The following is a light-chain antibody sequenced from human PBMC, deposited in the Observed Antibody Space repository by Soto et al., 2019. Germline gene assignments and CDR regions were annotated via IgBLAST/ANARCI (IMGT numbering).Light chain of an antibody. CDR1: QTISSW. CDR3: QQYNSYPWT. J-gene: IGKJ1*01. Sequence: DIQMTQSPSTLSASVGDRVTITCRASQTISSWLAWYQQKPGKAPKLLIYKASTLKSGVPSRFSGSGSGTEFTLTISSLQPDDFATYYCQQYNSYPWTFGQGTKV. V-gene: IGKV1-5*03. CDR2: KAS.